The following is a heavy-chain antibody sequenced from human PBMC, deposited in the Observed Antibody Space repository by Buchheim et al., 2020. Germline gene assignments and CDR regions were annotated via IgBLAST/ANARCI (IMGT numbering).Heavy chain of an antibody. J-gene: IGHJ4*02. V-gene: IGHV4-30-4*01. D-gene: IGHD4-17*01. CDR3: ARGTDYGDYGKFDF. CDR2: VYHSGST. Sequence: QVQLQESGPGLVRPSHTLSLTCTVSGGSTNSGDYYWSWIRQPPGKGLEWIGYVYHSGSTFYNPSLKTRITISVDTSKNHFSLQLNSVTAADTAVYYCARGTDYGDYGKFDFWGQGTL. CDR1: GGSTNSGDYY.